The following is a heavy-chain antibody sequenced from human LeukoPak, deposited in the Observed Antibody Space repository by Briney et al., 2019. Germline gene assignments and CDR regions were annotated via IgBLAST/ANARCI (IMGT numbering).Heavy chain of an antibody. CDR3: ARSGYSYGFRTLDY. V-gene: IGHV1-46*01. CDR2: INPSGGST. J-gene: IGHJ4*02. CDR1: GYTFTSYY. Sequence: GASVKVSCKASGYTFTSYYMHWVRQAPGQGLEWMGIINPSGGSTSYAQKFQGRVTITADESTSTAYMELSSLRSEDTAFYYCARSGYSYGFRTLDYWGQGTLVTVSS. D-gene: IGHD5-18*01.